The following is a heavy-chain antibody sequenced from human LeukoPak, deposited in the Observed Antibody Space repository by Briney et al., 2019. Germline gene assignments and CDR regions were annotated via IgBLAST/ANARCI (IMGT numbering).Heavy chain of an antibody. J-gene: IGHJ3*02. CDR3: ARDRGIAAAHAFDI. Sequence: GGSLRLSCAASGFTFSSYSMNWVRQAPGKGLEWVSSISSSSYIYYADSVKGRFTISRDNAKNSLYLQMNSLRAEDTAVYYCARDRGIAAAHAFDIWGQGTMVTVSS. CDR2: ISSSSYI. D-gene: IGHD6-13*01. CDR1: GFTFSSYS. V-gene: IGHV3-21*01.